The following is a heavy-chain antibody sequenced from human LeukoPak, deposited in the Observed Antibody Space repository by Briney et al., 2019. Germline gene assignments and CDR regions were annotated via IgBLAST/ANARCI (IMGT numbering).Heavy chain of an antibody. CDR2: IYYSGST. J-gene: IGHJ4*02. CDR3: ARDSRGTTVTYFDY. Sequence: PSETLSLTCTVSGGSISSSSYYWGWIRQPPGKGLEWIGYIYYSGSTYYNPSLKSRVTISVDTSKNQFSLKLSSVTAADTAVYYCARDSRGTTVTYFDYWGQGTLVTVSS. V-gene: IGHV4-30-4*08. D-gene: IGHD4-17*01. CDR1: GGSISSSSYY.